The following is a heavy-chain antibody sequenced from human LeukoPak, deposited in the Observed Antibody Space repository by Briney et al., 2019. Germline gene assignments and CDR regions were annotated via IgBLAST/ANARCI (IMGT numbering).Heavy chain of an antibody. CDR3: ARATVSTLADWFDP. V-gene: IGHV3-30*03. D-gene: IGHD4-17*01. J-gene: IGHJ5*02. CDR2: ISYDGSNK. CDR1: GFTLSSYS. Sequence: GGSLRLSCAASGFTLSSYSMNWVRQAPGKGLEWVAVISYDGSNKYYADSVKGRFTISRDNSKNTLYLQMNSLRAEDTAVCYCARATVSTLADWFDPWGQGTLVTVSS.